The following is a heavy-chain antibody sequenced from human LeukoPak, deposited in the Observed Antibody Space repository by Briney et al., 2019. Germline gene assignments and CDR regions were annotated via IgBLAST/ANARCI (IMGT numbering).Heavy chain of an antibody. CDR2: IYYSGST. CDR1: GGSISSGGYY. Sequence: PSETLSLTCTVSGGSISSGGYYWSWIRQLPGKGLVWIGYIYYSGSTSYNPSLKSRVTISVDTSKNQFSLKLSSVTAADTAVYYCARDAYGDYVKGFEYWGQGTLVTVSS. V-gene: IGHV4-31*03. CDR3: ARDAYGDYVKGFEY. J-gene: IGHJ4*02. D-gene: IGHD4-17*01.